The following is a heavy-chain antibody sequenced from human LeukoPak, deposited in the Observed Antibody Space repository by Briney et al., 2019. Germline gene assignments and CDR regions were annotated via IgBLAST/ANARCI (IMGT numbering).Heavy chain of an antibody. V-gene: IGHV4-59*01. CDR1: GGSISSYY. CDR2: IYYSGST. D-gene: IGHD1-1*01. Sequence: SETLSLTCTVSGGSISSYYWSWIRQPPGKGLGWIGYIYYSGSTNYNPSLKSRVTISVDTSKNQFSLKLSSVTTADTAVYYCARNRPGTYGMDVWGQGTTVTVSS. J-gene: IGHJ6*02. CDR3: ARNRPGTYGMDV.